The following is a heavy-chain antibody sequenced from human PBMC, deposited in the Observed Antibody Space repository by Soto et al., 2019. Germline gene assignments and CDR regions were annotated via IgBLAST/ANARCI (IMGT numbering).Heavy chain of an antibody. V-gene: IGHV3-30*18. CDR2: ISNDGGDK. CDR3: AKDRDIAAAAYYFDY. D-gene: IGHD6-13*01. Sequence: PGGSLRLSCAASGFTFSSYGMHWVRQVPGKGLEWVAVISNDGGDKYTADSVKGRFTISRDNSKNTLYLQMNSLRPDDTAVYYCAKDRDIAAAAYYFDYWGQGTLVTVSS. CDR1: GFTFSSYG. J-gene: IGHJ4*02.